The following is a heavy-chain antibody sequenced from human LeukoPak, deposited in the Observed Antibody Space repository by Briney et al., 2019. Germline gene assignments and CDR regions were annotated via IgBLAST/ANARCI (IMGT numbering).Heavy chain of an antibody. Sequence: ASETLSLTCAVYGGSFSGYYWSWIRQPPGKGLEWIGEINHSGSTNYNPSLKSRVTISVDTSKNQFSLKLSSVTAADAAMYYCARSYFDWLLEPFDYWGQGTLVTVSS. CDR2: INHSGST. D-gene: IGHD3-9*01. CDR3: ARSYFDWLLEPFDY. CDR1: GGSFSGYY. V-gene: IGHV4-34*01. J-gene: IGHJ4*02.